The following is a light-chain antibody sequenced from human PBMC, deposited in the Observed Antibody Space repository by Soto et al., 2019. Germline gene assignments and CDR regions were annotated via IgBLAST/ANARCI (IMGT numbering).Light chain of an antibody. CDR1: SSNIGGNS. J-gene: IGLJ1*01. V-gene: IGLV1-51*01. CDR2: VDN. Sequence: QYVMTQPPSVSAAPGQKVTISCSGSSSNIGGNSVSWYQQLPGTAPKLLIYVDNKRPSGIPDRFSGSKSGTSATLGITGFQTGDEADYYCGSWDSSLSADVFGTGTKLTGL. CDR3: GSWDSSLSADV.